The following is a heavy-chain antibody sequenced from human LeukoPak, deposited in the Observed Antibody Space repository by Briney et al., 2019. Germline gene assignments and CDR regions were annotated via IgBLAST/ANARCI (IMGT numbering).Heavy chain of an antibody. CDR1: GGSISSYY. J-gene: IGHJ4*02. D-gene: IGHD1-26*01. Sequence: SETLSLTCTVSGGSISSYYWSWIRQPPGKGLEWIGCIYYSGSTNYNPSLKSRVTISVDTSKNQFSLRLSSVTAADTAIDYCARGISGSGSYGHFDYWGQGILVTVSS. CDR2: IYYSGST. CDR3: ARGISGSGSYGHFDY. V-gene: IGHV4-59*12.